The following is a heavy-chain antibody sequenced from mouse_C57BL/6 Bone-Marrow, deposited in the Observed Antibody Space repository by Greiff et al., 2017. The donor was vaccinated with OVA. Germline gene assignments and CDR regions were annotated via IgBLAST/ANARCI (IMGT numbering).Heavy chain of an antibody. V-gene: IGHV1-64*01. J-gene: IGHJ2*01. CDR3: ARWDSNYYGSSYDY. D-gene: IGHD1-1*01. CDR2: IHPNSGST. CDR1: GYTFTSYW. Sequence: QVQLQQPGAELVKPGASVKLSCKASGYTFTSYWMHWVKQRPGQGLEWIGMIHPNSGSTNYNEKFKSKATLTVDKSSSTAYMQLSSLTSEDSAVYYCARWDSNYYGSSYDYWGQGTTLTVSS.